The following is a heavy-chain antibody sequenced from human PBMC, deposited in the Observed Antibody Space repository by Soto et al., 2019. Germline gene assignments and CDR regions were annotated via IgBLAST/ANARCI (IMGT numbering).Heavy chain of an antibody. Sequence: QVQLQESGPGLVRPSQTLSLTCTASGASIISLGYYWTWIRQPPGKGLEWIGRIYHTGASYYNPSLYYHLVISVRVTISLVTPKFRFSPGLNTATSAYASLAFCSLVRGVICAIRFDSWGQGTLVTVSS. J-gene: IGHJ5*01. CDR2: IYHTGAS. V-gene: IGHV4-39*02. CDR1: GASIISLGYY. D-gene: IGHD3-10*01. CDR3: ASLAFCSLVRGVICAIRFDS.